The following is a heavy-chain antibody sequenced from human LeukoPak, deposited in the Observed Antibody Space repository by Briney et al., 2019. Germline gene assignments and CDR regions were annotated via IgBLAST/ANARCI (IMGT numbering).Heavy chain of an antibody. J-gene: IGHJ4*02. V-gene: IGHV1-46*01. CDR1: GYTFTSYY. D-gene: IGHD3-10*01. CDR2: INPRGGGA. CDR3: ARDYHGSGSLTTFDY. Sequence: GASVKVSCKASGYTFTSYYMHWVRQAPGQGLEWMGIINPRGGGASSAQKFQGRVTLTRGTSTSTVYMELSSLTSEDTAVYYCARDYHGSGSLTTFDYWGQGTLVTVSS.